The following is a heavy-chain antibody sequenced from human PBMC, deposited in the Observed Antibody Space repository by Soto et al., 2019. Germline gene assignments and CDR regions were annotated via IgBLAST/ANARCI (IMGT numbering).Heavy chain of an antibody. CDR2: IRSKAYGGTT. D-gene: IGHD3-22*01. V-gene: IGHV3-49*03. CDR3: TRAEYYYDSSGYLGDAFDI. CDR1: GFTFGDYA. J-gene: IGHJ3*02. Sequence: SLRLSCTASGFTFGDYAMSWFRQAPGKGLEWVGFIRSKAYGGTTEYAASVKGRFTISRDDSKSIAYLQMNSLKTEDTAVYYCTRAEYYYDSSGYLGDAFDIWGQGTMVTVSS.